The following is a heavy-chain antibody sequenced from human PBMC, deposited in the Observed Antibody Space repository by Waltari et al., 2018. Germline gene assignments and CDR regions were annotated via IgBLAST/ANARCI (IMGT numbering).Heavy chain of an antibody. V-gene: IGHV1-69*08. J-gene: IGHJ6*02. CDR2: IIPILGIA. D-gene: IGHD5-12*01. Sequence: QVQLVQSGAEVKKPGSSVKVSCKASGGTFSSYTISWVRQAPGQGLEWMGRIIPILGIANYAQKFQGRVTITADKSTSTAYMELSSLRSEDTAVYYCARDNGGYDWEAYYGMDVWGQGTTVTVSS. CDR1: GGTFSSYT. CDR3: ARDNGGYDWEAYYGMDV.